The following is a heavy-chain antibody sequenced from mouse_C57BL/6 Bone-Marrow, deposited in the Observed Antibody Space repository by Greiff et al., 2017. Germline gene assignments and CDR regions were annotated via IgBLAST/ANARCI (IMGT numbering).Heavy chain of an antibody. J-gene: IGHJ4*01. CDR1: GYTFTSYG. V-gene: IGHV1-81*01. CDR3: ARAGDYLYAMDY. Sequence: VQLQQSGAELARPGASVKLSCKASGYTFTSYGISWVKQRTGQGLEWIGEIYPRSGNTYYNEKFKGKATLTADKSSSTAYMELRSLPSEDSAVYFCARAGDYLYAMDYWGQGTSVTVSS. CDR2: IYPRSGNT. D-gene: IGHD2-4*01.